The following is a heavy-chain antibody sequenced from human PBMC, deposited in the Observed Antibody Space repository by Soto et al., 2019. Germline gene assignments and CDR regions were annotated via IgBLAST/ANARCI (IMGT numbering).Heavy chain of an antibody. CDR2: IYYSGST. Sequence: PSETLSLTCTVSGGSISSGDYYWSWIRQPPGKGLEWIGYIYYSGSTNYNPSLKSRVTISVDTSKNQFSLKLSSVTAADTAVYYCARVGDYYGSGSYYNDVGDYYYYGMDVWGQGTTVTVSS. CDR1: GGSISSGDYY. D-gene: IGHD3-10*01. CDR3: ARVGDYYGSGSYYNDVGDYYYYGMDV. J-gene: IGHJ6*02. V-gene: IGHV4-61*08.